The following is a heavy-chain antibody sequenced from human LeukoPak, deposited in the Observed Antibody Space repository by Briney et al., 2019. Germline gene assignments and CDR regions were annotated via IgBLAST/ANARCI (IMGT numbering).Heavy chain of an antibody. CDR3: AKNDFWSGYPFAQAFDY. CDR2: ISGSGGST. D-gene: IGHD3-3*01. CDR1: GFTFSSYA. J-gene: IGHJ4*02. Sequence: GGSLRLSCAASGFTFSSYAMSWVRQAPGKGLEWVSAISGSGGSTYYADSVKGRFTISRDNSKNTLYLQMNSLRAEDTAVYYCAKNDFWSGYPFAQAFDYWGQGTLVTVSS. V-gene: IGHV3-23*01.